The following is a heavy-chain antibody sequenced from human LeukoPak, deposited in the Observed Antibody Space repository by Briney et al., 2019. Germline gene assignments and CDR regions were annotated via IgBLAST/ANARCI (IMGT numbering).Heavy chain of an antibody. CDR1: GYSLTELS. Sequence: GASVKVSCKVCGYSLTELSMHWVRQAPGKGLEWVGGFSPGDGETIYAQRFQGRVTMTEATSTDTAYMELRSLTYEDTAVYYCATRLGEFSSRDAFNIWGQGTMVTVSS. CDR3: ATRLGEFSSRDAFNI. V-gene: IGHV1-24*01. J-gene: IGHJ3*02. D-gene: IGHD3-16*02. CDR2: FSPGDGET.